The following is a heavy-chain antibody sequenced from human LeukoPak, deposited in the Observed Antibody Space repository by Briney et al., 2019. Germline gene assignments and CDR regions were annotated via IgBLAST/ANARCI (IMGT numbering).Heavy chain of an antibody. CDR1: GYTFTSYD. CDR3: ARVPRSSCEVDY. V-gene: IGHV1-8*01. D-gene: IGHD6-13*01. J-gene: IGHJ4*02. CDR2: MNPNSGNT. Sequence: ASVKVSCKDSGYTFTSYDINWVRQAAGQGLEWMGWMNPNSGNTGYAQKFQGRVTMTRNTSKDTAYMELSSLRSEDTAVYYCARVPRSSCEVDYWGQGTLVTVSS.